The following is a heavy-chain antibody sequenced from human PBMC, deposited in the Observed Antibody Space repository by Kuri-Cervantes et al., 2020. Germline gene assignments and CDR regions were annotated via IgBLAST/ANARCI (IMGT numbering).Heavy chain of an antibody. CDR3: ARGRYCSGGSCYSWYYYNYMDV. V-gene: IGHV3-23*01. J-gene: IGHJ6*03. Sequence: GGSLRLSCAASGFTFDDYTMHWVRQAPGKGLEWVSAISGSGGSTYYADSVKGRFTISRDNSKNTLYLQMNSLRAEDTAVYYCARGRYCSGGSCYSWYYYNYMDVWGKGTTVTVSS. CDR2: ISGSGGST. CDR1: GFTFDDYT. D-gene: IGHD2-15*01.